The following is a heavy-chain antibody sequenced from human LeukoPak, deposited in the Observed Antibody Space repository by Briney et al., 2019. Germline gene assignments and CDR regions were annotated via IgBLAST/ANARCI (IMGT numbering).Heavy chain of an antibody. CDR1: GNYW. J-gene: IGHJ4*02. D-gene: IGHD2-15*01. Sequence: GGSLRLSCAASGNYWMHWVRQAPGKGLVWVSHINGDGSWTTYADSVKGRFTISEDNAKNTVYLQMNSLRAEDTAVYYCANSAILLGYCSGGSCYGTDYWGQGTLVTVSS. V-gene: IGHV3-74*01. CDR2: INGDGSWT. CDR3: ANSAILLGYCSGGSCYGTDY.